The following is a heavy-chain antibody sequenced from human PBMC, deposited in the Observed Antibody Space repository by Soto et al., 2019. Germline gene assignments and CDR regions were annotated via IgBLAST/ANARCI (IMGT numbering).Heavy chain of an antibody. CDR1: GRTDSGDY. J-gene: IGHJ5*02. Sequence: PSESVSLTGTEGGRTDSGDYWTWNTQPAGKELEWIGRIYRSGNTKYNPSLQSRVTMSLDTSNNQFSLRLTSVTVADTAVDCCARGQRFSDWCDPSGQRTWFTVAS. D-gene: IGHD3-3*01. CDR2: IYRSGNT. V-gene: IGHV4-4*07. CDR3: ARGQRFSDWCDP.